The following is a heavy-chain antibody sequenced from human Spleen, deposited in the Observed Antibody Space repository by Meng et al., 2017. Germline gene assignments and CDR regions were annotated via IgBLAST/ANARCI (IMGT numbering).Heavy chain of an antibody. CDR3: APDPPLEGSSTSC. J-gene: IGHJ4*02. D-gene: IGHD2-2*01. Sequence: GRREHSGAGVKKPGSWVQVSCKASGGTFSSYAISWVRQAPGQGLEWMGGIIPIFGTANYAQKFQGRVTITADKSTSTAYMELSSLRSEDTAVYYCAPDPPLEGSSTSCWGQGTLVTVSS. CDR1: GGTFSSYA. V-gene: IGHV1-69*06. CDR2: IIPIFGTA.